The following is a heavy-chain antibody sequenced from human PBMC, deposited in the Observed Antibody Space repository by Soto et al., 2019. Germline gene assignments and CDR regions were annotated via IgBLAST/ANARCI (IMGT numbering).Heavy chain of an antibody. Sequence: SETLSLTCAVSGGSISSGGYSWGWIRQPPGKGLEWIGYFYDSGSTNYNPSLKGRVIISVDMSESQFSLSLSSVTAADTAVYFCARGGDFAMDVWGQGTTVTVSS. CDR2: FYDSGST. D-gene: IGHD2-21*01. CDR3: ARGGDFAMDV. V-gene: IGHV4-61*08. CDR1: GGSISSGGYS. J-gene: IGHJ6*02.